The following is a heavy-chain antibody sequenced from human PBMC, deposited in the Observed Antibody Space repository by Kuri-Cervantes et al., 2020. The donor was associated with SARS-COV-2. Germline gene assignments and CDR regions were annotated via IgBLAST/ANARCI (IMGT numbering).Heavy chain of an antibody. V-gene: IGHV1-24*01. J-gene: IGHJ6*03. D-gene: IGHD3-3*01. CDR1: GYTLTELS. CDR2: FDPEDGET. Sequence: ASVKVSCKVSGYTLTELSMHWVRQAPGEGLEWMGGFDPEDGETIYAQKFQGRVTMTEDTSTDTAYMELRSLRSDDTAVYYCARAVGFLEWLFDFYYYYYMDVWGKGTTVTVSS. CDR3: ARAVGFLEWLFDFYYYYYMDV.